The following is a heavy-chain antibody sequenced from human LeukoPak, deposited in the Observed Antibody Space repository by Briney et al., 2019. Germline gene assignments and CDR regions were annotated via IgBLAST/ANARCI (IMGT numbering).Heavy chain of an antibody. Sequence: ASVKVSCKASGYTFTGYYMHWVRQAPGQGLEWMGWINPNSGGTNYAQKFQGRVTMTRDTSISTAYMELSRLRSDDTAVYYCARNVVLGVATAVVNINYYYYGMDVWGQGTTVTVSS. CDR3: ARNVVLGVATAVVNINYYYYGMDV. CDR1: GYTFTGYY. CDR2: INPNSGGT. D-gene: IGHD3-10*01. J-gene: IGHJ6*02. V-gene: IGHV1-2*02.